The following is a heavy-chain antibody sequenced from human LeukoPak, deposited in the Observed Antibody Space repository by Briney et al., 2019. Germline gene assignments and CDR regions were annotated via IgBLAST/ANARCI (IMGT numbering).Heavy chain of an antibody. CDR1: GFTFSSYS. J-gene: IGHJ5*02. CDR3: ARDVSLTGEWLLRGGNWSDP. D-gene: IGHD3-3*01. V-gene: IGHV3-21*01. Sequence: GGSLRLSCAASGFTFSSYSMNWIRQAPGKGLEWVSLISSSSTYIYYADSVKGRFTISRDNAKNSLYLQMNSLRAEDTAIYYCARDVSLTGEWLLRGGNWSDPWGQGTLVTVSS. CDR2: ISSSSTYI.